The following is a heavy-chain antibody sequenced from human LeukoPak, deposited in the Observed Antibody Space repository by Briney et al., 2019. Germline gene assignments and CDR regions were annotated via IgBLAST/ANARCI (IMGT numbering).Heavy chain of an antibody. D-gene: IGHD6-19*01. CDR2: ISWDGGST. J-gene: IGHJ3*02. CDR1: GFTFDDYA. CDR3: ARGASVVAGSDDAFDI. Sequence: GGSLRLSCAASGFTFDDYAMHWVRQAPGKGLEWVSLISWDGGSTYYADSVKGRFTISRDNSKNSLYLQMNSLRAEDTAVYYCARGASVVAGSDDAFDIWGQGTMVTVSS. V-gene: IGHV3-43D*03.